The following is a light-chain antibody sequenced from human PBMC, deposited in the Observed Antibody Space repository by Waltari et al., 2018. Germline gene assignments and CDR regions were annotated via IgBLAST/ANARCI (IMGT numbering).Light chain of an antibody. CDR1: RSDVGNHNR. J-gene: IGLJ2*01. CDR2: EGS. V-gene: IGLV2-23*01. Sequence: QSPLTQPASVAGSPGQSITISCTGTRSDVGNHNRGSCYQQHPGKAPQLIICEGSKRPSGVSNRFSGSKFGNTASLTISGLQAEDEADYYCCSYAAYSPVLFGGGTKVTVL. CDR3: CSYAAYSPVL.